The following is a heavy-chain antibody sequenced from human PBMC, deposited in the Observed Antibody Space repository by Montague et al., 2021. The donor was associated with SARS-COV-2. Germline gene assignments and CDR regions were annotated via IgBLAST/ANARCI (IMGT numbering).Heavy chain of an antibody. CDR3: ARLRGDYGGTYDTFDI. CDR1: GGSISSYY. V-gene: IGHV4-59*08. J-gene: IGHJ3*02. D-gene: IGHD4-23*01. CDR2: IYYSGNT. Sequence: SETLSLTCTVSGGSISSYYWSWIRQPPGKGLEWIGYIYYSGNTNYNPSLKSRVTISVDTSKNQFSLKRSSVTAADTAVYYCARLRGDYGGTYDTFDIWGQGTMVTVSS.